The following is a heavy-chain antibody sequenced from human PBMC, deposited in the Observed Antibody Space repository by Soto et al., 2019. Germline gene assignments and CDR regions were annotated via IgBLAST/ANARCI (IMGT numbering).Heavy chain of an antibody. Sequence: PSATLSLTCTVSGGSISSYYWSWIRQPPGKGLEWIGYIYYSGSTNYNPSLKSRVTISVDTSKNQFSLKLSSVTAADTAVYYCARVGYCSSTSCYGTYYFDYWGQGTLVTVSS. CDR1: GGSISSYY. J-gene: IGHJ4*02. CDR3: ARVGYCSSTSCYGTYYFDY. CDR2: IYYSGST. V-gene: IGHV4-59*01. D-gene: IGHD2-2*01.